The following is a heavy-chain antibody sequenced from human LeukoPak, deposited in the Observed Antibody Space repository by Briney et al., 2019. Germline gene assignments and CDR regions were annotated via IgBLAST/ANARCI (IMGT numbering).Heavy chain of an antibody. D-gene: IGHD2-15*01. CDR2: INPNSGGT. CDR3: ARDWTGVVVAATPGSFDY. CDR1: GYTFTGYY. Sequence: GESLKIPCKGSGYTFTGYYMQWVRQAPGQGVEGMGWINPNSGGTNYAQKFQRRVTMTTDPSISTAYLELSRLTSDDTAVYYCARDWTGVVVAATPGSFDYWGQGTLVTVSS. V-gene: IGHV1-2*02. J-gene: IGHJ4*02.